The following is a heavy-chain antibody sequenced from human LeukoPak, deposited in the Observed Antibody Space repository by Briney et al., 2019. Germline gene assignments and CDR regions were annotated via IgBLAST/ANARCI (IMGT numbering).Heavy chain of an antibody. J-gene: IGHJ5*02. Sequence: ASVKVSCKASGYTFTGYYMHWVRQAPGQGLEWMGWINPNSGGTNYAQKFQGRVTMTRDTSISTAYMELSRLRSDDTAVYYCARDGPDIVVVLAAGPIDWFDPWGQGTLVTVSS. CDR2: INPNSGGT. CDR3: ARDGPDIVVVLAAGPIDWFDP. D-gene: IGHD2-2*01. CDR1: GYTFTGYY. V-gene: IGHV1-2*02.